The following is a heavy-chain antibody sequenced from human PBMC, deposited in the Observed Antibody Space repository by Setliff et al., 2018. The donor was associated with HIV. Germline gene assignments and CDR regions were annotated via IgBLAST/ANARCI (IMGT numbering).Heavy chain of an antibody. Sequence: GGSLRLSCAASGFTFTDYTMNWVRQAPGKGLEWVSSITSSTNYIYYADSVKGRFSISRDNAKNSLYLQMNSLRPEDTAVYYCARDTIPLVPFGYWGQGTLVTVSS. CDR2: ITSSTNYI. CDR3: ARDTIPLVPFGY. D-gene: IGHD1-1*01. CDR1: GFTFTDYT. V-gene: IGHV3-21*01. J-gene: IGHJ4*02.